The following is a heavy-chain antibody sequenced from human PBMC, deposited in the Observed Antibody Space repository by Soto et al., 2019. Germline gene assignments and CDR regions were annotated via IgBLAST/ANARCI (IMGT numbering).Heavy chain of an antibody. V-gene: IGHV4-30-4*01. J-gene: IGHJ5*01. D-gene: IGHD7-27*01. CDR2: IYKSATT. CDR1: GDSISNLDYF. Sequence: QVQLLESGPGLVKPSQTLSLTCSVSGDSISNLDYFWAWIRQPPGQALEYIGYIYKSATTFYNPSFDSRVDISGDTSTSQFSLTVTTVTAADTAVYFCASGRYCLTGRCVPNWFDCWGQGALVTVSS. CDR3: ASGRYCLTGRCVPNWFDC.